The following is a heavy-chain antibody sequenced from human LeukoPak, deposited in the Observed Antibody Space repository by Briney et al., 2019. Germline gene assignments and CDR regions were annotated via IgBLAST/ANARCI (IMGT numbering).Heavy chain of an antibody. V-gene: IGHV1-46*01. CDR1: GYTFTSYY. CDR3: ARGRGYSNREAFDT. CDR2: INPSGGST. Sequence: GASVKVSCKASGYTFTSYYIHWVRQAPGQGLEWMGIINPSGGSTSYAQKSQGRVTMTRDMSTSTVYMELSSLRSEDTAVYYCARGRGYSNREAFDTGGQGTMVTVSS. J-gene: IGHJ3*02. D-gene: IGHD6-13*01.